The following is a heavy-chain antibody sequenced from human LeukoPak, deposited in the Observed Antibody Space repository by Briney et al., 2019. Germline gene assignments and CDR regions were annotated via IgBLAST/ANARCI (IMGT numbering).Heavy chain of an antibody. CDR3: ARVLGYSGYPYVDY. CDR1: GGSISSGGYY. V-gene: IGHV4-31*03. J-gene: IGHJ4*02. D-gene: IGHD5-12*01. CDR2: IYYSGST. Sequence: SETLSLTCTVSGGSISSGGYYWSWIRQRPGKGLEWIGYIYYSGSTYYNPSLKSRVTISVDTSKNQFSLKLSSVTAADTAVYYCARVLGYSGYPYVDYWGQGTLVTVSS.